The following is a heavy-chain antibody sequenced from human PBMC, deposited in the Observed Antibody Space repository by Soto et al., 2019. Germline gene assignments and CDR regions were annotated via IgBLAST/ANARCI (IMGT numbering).Heavy chain of an antibody. Sequence: ASVKVSCKASGYTFTGYYMHWVRQAPGQGLEWMGWINPNSGGTNYAQKFQGWVTMTRDTSISTAYMGLGRLGSDDTAVYYCARAGGNYYDSSGYYRFDYWGQGTLVTVSS. CDR1: GYTFTGYY. CDR2: INPNSGGT. D-gene: IGHD3-22*01. J-gene: IGHJ4*02. V-gene: IGHV1-2*04. CDR3: ARAGGNYYDSSGYYRFDY.